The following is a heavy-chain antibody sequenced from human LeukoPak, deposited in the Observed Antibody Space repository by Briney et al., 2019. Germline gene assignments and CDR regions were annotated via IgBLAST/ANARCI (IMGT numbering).Heavy chain of an antibody. J-gene: IGHJ5*02. CDR3: AREGNSSSWPNWFDP. CDR2: IYSAGGT. V-gene: IGHV4-39*02. D-gene: IGHD6-13*01. CDR1: GDSFSSNTYY. Sequence: SETLSLTCTVSGDSFSSNTYYWGWVRQPPGKGLEWIGSIYSAGGTYYNPSLKSRVTISVDTSKNQFSLKLSSVTAADTAVYYCAREGNSSSWPNWFDPWGQGTLVTVSS.